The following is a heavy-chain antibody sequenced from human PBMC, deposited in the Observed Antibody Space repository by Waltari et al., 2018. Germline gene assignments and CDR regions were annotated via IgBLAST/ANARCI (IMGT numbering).Heavy chain of an antibody. CDR3: ATYIGASVGTAAFDV. J-gene: IGHJ3*01. CDR2: ISYAGAT. V-gene: IGHV4-39*01. Sequence: QLQLQESGPGLVKPSETLSPTCSVSGGSITSSRPHWGWIRQPPGQCLEWIGTISYAGATYSSPSLNSRVTVSRDTPKNQLSLTLGSVTASDTAVYYCATYIGASVGTAAFDVWGQGAMVTVSS. CDR1: GGSITSSRPH. D-gene: IGHD5-12*01.